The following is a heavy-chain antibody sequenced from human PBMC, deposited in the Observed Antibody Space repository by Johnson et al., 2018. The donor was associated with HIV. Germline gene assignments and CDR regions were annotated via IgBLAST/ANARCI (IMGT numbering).Heavy chain of an antibody. CDR2: ISSSGSTI. J-gene: IGHJ3*02. CDR3: ARGTPWDAFDI. V-gene: IGHV3-11*04. Sequence: PGKGLEWLSFISSSGSTIYYADSVKGRFTISRDNAKNSLYLQMNSLRAEDTAVYYCARGTPWDAFDIWGQGTMVTVSS.